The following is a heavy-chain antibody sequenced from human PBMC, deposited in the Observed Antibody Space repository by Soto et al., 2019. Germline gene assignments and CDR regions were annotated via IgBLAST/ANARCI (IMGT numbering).Heavy chain of an antibody. J-gene: IGHJ4*02. CDR3: AGEKVDTAIQY. V-gene: IGHV4-34*01. D-gene: IGHD5-18*01. Sequence: VQLQQWGAGLLKPSETLSLTCAVYGGTFRGYYWNWIRQAPGKGLEWIGEINHSGSTNYNPFLHSRVTVSVVTYKYQCSLKLSSVTAADMAVYYCAGEKVDTAIQYWGLGTLVTVS. CDR2: INHSGST. CDR1: GGTFRGYY.